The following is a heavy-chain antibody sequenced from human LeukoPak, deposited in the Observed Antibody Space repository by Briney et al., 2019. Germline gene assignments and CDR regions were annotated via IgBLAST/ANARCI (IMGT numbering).Heavy chain of an antibody. Sequence: ASVKVSCKVSGYTLTELSMHWVRQAPGKGLEWMGGFDPEDGETIYAQKFQGRVTMTEDTSTDTAYMELSSLRSEDTAVYYCALTFPGYSYGRGDYYYGMDVWGQGTTVTVS. D-gene: IGHD5-18*01. J-gene: IGHJ6*02. V-gene: IGHV1-24*01. CDR1: GYTLTELS. CDR2: FDPEDGET. CDR3: ALTFPGYSYGRGDYYYGMDV.